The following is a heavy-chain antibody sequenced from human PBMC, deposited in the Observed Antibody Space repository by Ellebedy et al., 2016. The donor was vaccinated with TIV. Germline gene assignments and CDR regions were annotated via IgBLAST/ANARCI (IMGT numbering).Heavy chain of an antibody. D-gene: IGHD6-19*01. CDR2: IYPSGGS. J-gene: IGHJ4*02. CDR3: ARGSITEALDS. CDR1: GGSISPYF. Sequence: SETLSLXCTVSGGSISPYFWNWIRQPAGKGLEWIGRIYPSGGSNYNPSLMSRITMSVDTSRNQFSLKVTSVTAADTAVYYWARGSITEALDSWGQGTLVTVSS. V-gene: IGHV4-4*07.